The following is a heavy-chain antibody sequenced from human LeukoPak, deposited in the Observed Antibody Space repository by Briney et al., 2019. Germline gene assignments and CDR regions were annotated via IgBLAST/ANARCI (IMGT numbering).Heavy chain of an antibody. CDR3: AREAYGSGSTHYYYYMDV. Sequence: SETLSLTCTVSGGSISSGSYYWSWIRQPAGKGLEWIGRIYTSGSTNYNPSLKSRVTISVDTSKNQFSLKLSSVTAADTAVYYCAREAYGSGSTHYYYYMDVWGKGTTVTISS. CDR1: GGSISSGSYY. J-gene: IGHJ6*03. V-gene: IGHV4-61*02. CDR2: IYTSGST. D-gene: IGHD3-10*01.